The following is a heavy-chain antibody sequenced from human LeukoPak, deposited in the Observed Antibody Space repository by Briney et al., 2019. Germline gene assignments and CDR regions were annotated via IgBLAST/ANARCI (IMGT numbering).Heavy chain of an antibody. CDR3: ARHLRTFITMIVVAYDY. CDR1: GFTFSDYY. V-gene: IGHV3-11*01. Sequence: GGSLRLSCAASGFTFSDYYMSWIRQAPGKGLEWVSYISSSGSSIYYADSVKGRFTISRDNAKNSLYLQMNSLRAEDTAVYYCARHLRTFITMIVVAYDYWGQGTLVTVSS. J-gene: IGHJ4*02. CDR2: ISSSGSSI. D-gene: IGHD3-22*01.